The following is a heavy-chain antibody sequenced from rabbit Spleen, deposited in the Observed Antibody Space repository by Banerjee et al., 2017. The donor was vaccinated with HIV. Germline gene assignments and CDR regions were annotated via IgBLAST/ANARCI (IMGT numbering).Heavy chain of an antibody. CDR2: IGTGSGRI. D-gene: IGHD8-1*01. J-gene: IGHJ6*01. Sequence: QEQLEESGGDLVKPGASLTLTCTASGFSLSSVAMSWVRQAPGKGLEWIGWIGTGSGRIDYASWVNGRFTISKASSTTVTLQMTSLTAADTATYFCARDSGSGFSSYGMDLWGPGTLVTVS. V-gene: IGHV1S45*01. CDR3: ARDSGSGFSSYGMDL. CDR1: GFSLSSVA.